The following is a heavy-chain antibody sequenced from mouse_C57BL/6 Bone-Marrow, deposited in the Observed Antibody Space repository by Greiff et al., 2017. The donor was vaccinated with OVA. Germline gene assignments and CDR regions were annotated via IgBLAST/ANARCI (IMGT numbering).Heavy chain of an antibody. CDR1: GYTFTDYY. Sequence: VQLQQSGPVLVKPGASVKMSCKASGYTFTDYYMNWVKQSHGKSLEWIGVINPYNGGTSYNQKFKGKATLTVDKSSSTAYMELNSLTSEDSAVYYCARWGGARCYFDYWGQGTTLTVSS. V-gene: IGHV1-19*01. D-gene: IGHD1-1*01. J-gene: IGHJ2*01. CDR2: INPYNGGT. CDR3: ARWGGARCYFDY.